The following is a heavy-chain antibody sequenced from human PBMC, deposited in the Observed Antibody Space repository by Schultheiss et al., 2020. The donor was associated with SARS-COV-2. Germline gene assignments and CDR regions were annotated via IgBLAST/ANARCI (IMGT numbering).Heavy chain of an antibody. CDR1: GFTFSSYA. J-gene: IGHJ4*02. CDR2: ISYDGSNK. D-gene: IGHD1-26*01. Sequence: GGSLRLSCAASGFTFSSYAMHWVRQAPGKGLEWVAVISYDGSNKYYADSVKGRFTISRDNSKNTLYLQMNSLRAEDKAVYYCARSESGSYYGYFDYWGQGTLVTVSS. V-gene: IGHV3-30*01. CDR3: ARSESGSYYGYFDY.